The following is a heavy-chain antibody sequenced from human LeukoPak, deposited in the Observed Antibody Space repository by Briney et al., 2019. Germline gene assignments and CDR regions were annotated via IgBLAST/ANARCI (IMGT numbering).Heavy chain of an antibody. CDR2: INHSGST. D-gene: IGHD3-10*01. J-gene: IGHJ5*02. V-gene: IGHV4-34*01. CDR3: ARGRLRAYYYGSGSYYLAWFDP. Sequence: PSETLSLTCAVYGGSFSGYYWSWIRQPPGKGLEWIGEINHSGSTNYNPSLKSRVTISVDTSKNQSSLKLSSVTAADTAVYYCARGRLRAYYYGSGSYYLAWFDPWGQGTLVTVSS. CDR1: GGSFSGYY.